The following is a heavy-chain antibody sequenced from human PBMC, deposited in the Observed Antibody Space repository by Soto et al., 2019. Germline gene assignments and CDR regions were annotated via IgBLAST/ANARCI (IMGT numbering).Heavy chain of an antibody. V-gene: IGHV4-31*03. J-gene: IGHJ4*02. CDR2: IYYSGST. D-gene: IGHD5-12*01. Sequence: QVQLQESGPGLVKPSQTLSLTCTVSGGSISSGGYYWSWIRQHPGKGLEWIGYIYYSGSTYYNPSLKSRVTIPVDTSKNQFSLKLSSVTAADTAVYYCARFFRVATILDYWGQGTLVTVSS. CDR3: ARFFRVATILDY. CDR1: GGSISSGGYY.